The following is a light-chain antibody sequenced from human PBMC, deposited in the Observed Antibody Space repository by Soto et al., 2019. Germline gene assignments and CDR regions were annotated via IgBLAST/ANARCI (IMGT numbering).Light chain of an antibody. J-gene: IGKJ1*01. Sequence: DIQMTQAPSSVSASVGDRVTITCRASQDINNRVAWFQQRPGRAPKYLIQAASILQSGFPSRFSATGSGTDSTLTISGLQPGDSATYYCQQYNSYSPTFGQGTKVDIK. CDR3: QQYNSYSPT. CDR1: QDINNR. V-gene: IGKV1D-16*01. CDR2: AAS.